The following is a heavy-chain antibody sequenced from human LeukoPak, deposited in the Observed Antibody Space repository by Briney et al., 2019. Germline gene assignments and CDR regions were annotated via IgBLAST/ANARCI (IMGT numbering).Heavy chain of an antibody. D-gene: IGHD4-17*01. Sequence: PGGSLRLSCAASGFTFSSYEMSWVRQAPGKGLEWVSYISSSGTTIYYADSVRGRFTISRDNAKNSLYLQMNSLRADDTAVYYCATGSYGDYFFDFWGQGTLVTVS. J-gene: IGHJ4*02. V-gene: IGHV3-48*03. CDR2: ISSSGTTI. CDR1: GFTFSSYE. CDR3: ATGSYGDYFFDF.